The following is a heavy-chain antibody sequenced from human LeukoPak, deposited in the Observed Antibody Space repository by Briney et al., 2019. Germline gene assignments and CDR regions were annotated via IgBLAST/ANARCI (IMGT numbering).Heavy chain of an antibody. CDR2: VHLDGRT. Sequence: SETLSLTCDVSGGSVTSTNWWTWFRRPPGKGLEWIGEVHLDGRTNYNPSLKSRLVMSADLPENHISLKPTSVTAADTAVYYCAREGGFYRPLDYSGQGTLVTVCS. J-gene: IGHJ4*02. CDR1: GGSVTSTNW. D-gene: IGHD6-25*01. CDR3: AREGGFYRPLDY. V-gene: IGHV4-4*02.